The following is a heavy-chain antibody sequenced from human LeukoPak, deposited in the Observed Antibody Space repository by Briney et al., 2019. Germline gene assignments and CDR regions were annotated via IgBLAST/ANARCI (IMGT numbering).Heavy chain of an antibody. Sequence: GGSLRLSCAASGLTFSSYSMNWVRQAPGKGLEWVSSISSSSSYIYYADSVKGRFTISRDNAKNSLYLQMNSLRAEDTAVYFCARDLRYCSGSTCYVGYFDYWGQGTLVTVSS. V-gene: IGHV3-21*01. J-gene: IGHJ4*02. CDR3: ARDLRYCSGSTCYVGYFDY. CDR1: GLTFSSYS. D-gene: IGHD2-15*01. CDR2: ISSSSSYI.